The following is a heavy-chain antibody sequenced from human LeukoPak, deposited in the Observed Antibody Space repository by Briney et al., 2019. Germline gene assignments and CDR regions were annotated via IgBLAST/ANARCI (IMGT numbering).Heavy chain of an antibody. J-gene: IGHJ4*02. CDR2: IYSGGST. Sequence: DPGGSLRLSCAASGFTVSSNYMSSVRQAPGKGLEWVSVIYSGGSTYYADSVKGRFTISRDNSKNTLYLQMNSLRAEDTAVYYCASSRYGDYLDYWGQGTLVTVSS. CDR1: GFTVSSNY. D-gene: IGHD4-17*01. V-gene: IGHV3-53*01. CDR3: ASSRYGDYLDY.